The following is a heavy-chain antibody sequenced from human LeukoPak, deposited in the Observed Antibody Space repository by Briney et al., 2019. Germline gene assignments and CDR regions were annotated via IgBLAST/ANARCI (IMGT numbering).Heavy chain of an antibody. CDR2: ISYDGSNK. Sequence: GGSLRLSCAASGFTFSSYAMHWVRQAPGKGLEWVAVISYDGSNKYYADSVKGRFTISRDNSKNTLYLQMNSLRAEDTAVYYCAKDLDYVWGSSTDYWGQGTLVTVSS. D-gene: IGHD3-16*01. CDR1: GFTFSSYA. CDR3: AKDLDYVWGSSTDY. J-gene: IGHJ4*02. V-gene: IGHV3-30-3*01.